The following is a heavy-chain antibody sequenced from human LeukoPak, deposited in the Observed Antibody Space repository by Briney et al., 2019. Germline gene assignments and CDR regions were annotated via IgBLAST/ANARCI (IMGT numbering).Heavy chain of an antibody. V-gene: IGHV3-30*18. Sequence: PGGSLRLYCAASGFTFSNYGMHWVRQAPGKGLEWVAVISYDGSNKYYADSVKGRFTISRDNSKNTLYLQMNSLRAEDTAVYYCAKGDLRFFDWYPGMDVWGQGTTVTVSS. J-gene: IGHJ6*02. CDR3: AKGDLRFFDWYPGMDV. CDR2: ISYDGSNK. D-gene: IGHD3-9*01. CDR1: GFTFSNYG.